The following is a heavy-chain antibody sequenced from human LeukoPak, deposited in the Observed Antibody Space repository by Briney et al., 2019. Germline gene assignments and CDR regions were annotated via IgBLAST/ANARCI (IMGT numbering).Heavy chain of an antibody. CDR1: GFTFSSYS. CDR2: IISTSTSI. CDR3: ARERPLTGFYMLNAFDY. V-gene: IGHV3-48*02. J-gene: IGHJ4*02. Sequence: GGSLRLSCAASGFTFSSYSMGWVRQAPGKGLEWVSYIISTSTSIYYGDSVRGRFTISRDNAKNSLYLQMNSLRDEDTAVYYCARERPLTGFYMLNAFDYWGQGALVTVSS. D-gene: IGHD3-9*01.